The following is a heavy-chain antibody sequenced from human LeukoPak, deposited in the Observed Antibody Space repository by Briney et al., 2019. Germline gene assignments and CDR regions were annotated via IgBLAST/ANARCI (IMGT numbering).Heavy chain of an antibody. D-gene: IGHD1-1*01. J-gene: IGHJ4*02. CDR1: GYTFTGYY. V-gene: IGHV1-2*02. CDR3: ARDDSVVQLGTFDY. Sequence: ASVKVSRKASGYTFTGYYMHWVRQAPGQGLERMGWINPNSGGTNYAQKFQGRVTMTRDTSIGTAYMELSRLRSDDTAVYYCARDDSVVQLGTFDYWGQGTLVTVSS. CDR2: INPNSGGT.